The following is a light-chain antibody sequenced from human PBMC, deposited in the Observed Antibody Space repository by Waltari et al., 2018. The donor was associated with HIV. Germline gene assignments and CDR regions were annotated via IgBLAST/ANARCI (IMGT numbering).Light chain of an antibody. V-gene: IGLV2-23*02. CDR3: CSYANSSDV. CDR2: DVS. CDR1: RSDVASYNL. J-gene: IGLJ2*01. Sequence: QSALTQPASMSGSPGQSITISCTGTRSDVASYNLVSWYQQHPGKAPKFITYDVSKRASGGSNRFSGSKSGNTAYLTSSGVQAEDEADYYCCSYANSSDVFGGGTKVTVL.